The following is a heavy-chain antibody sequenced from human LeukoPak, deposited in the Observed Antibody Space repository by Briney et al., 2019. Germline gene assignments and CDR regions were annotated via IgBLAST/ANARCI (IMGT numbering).Heavy chain of an antibody. Sequence: SLRLSCAASGFTFDDYAMHWVRQAPGKGLEWVSGISWNSGSIGYADSVKGRFTISRDNAKNSLYLQMNSLRAEDTAMYYCAREVRYYYGSGSQYYFDYWGQGTLVTVSS. V-gene: IGHV3-9*01. D-gene: IGHD3-10*01. J-gene: IGHJ4*02. CDR2: ISWNSGSI. CDR3: AREVRYYYGSGSQYYFDY. CDR1: GFTFDDYA.